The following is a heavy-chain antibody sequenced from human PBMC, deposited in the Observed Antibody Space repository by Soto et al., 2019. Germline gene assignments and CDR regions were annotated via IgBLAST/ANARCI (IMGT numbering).Heavy chain of an antibody. CDR2: IIPIFGTA. D-gene: IGHD2-2*01. Sequence: SVKVSCKASGGTFSSYAISWVRQAPGQGLEWMGGIIPIFGTANYAQKFQGRVTITADESTSTAYMELSSLRSEDTAVYYCAKTCSSTSCYPPYYFDYWGQGTLVTVSS. V-gene: IGHV1-69*13. CDR3: AKTCSSTSCYPPYYFDY. J-gene: IGHJ4*02. CDR1: GGTFSSYA.